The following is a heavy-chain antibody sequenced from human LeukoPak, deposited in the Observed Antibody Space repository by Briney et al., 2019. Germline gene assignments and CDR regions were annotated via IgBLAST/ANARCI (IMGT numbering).Heavy chain of an antibody. Sequence: SGGSLRLSCAASGFTFSNYWMSWVRQAPGKGLEWVANIKQDGSEKYYVDSVKGRFTISRDNAKNSLYLQMNGLRAEDTAVYYCARALDSSSSRYQAFEYWGQGTLVTVSS. CDR1: GFTFSNYW. CDR2: IKQDGSEK. D-gene: IGHD2-2*01. J-gene: IGHJ4*02. V-gene: IGHV3-7*01. CDR3: ARALDSSSSRYQAFEY.